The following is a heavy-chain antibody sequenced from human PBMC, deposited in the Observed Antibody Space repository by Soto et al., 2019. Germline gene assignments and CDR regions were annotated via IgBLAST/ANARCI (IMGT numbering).Heavy chain of an antibody. CDR2: IYSGGST. CDR1: GFTVSSNY. D-gene: IGHD7-27*01. Sequence: GGSLRLSCAASGFTVSSNYMSWVRQAPGKGLEWVSVIYSGGSTYYADSVKGRFTISRDNSKNTLYLQMNSLRAEDTAVYYCARNPEAGDLAFDIWGQGTMVTVSS. CDR3: ARNPEAGDLAFDI. V-gene: IGHV3-66*02. J-gene: IGHJ3*02.